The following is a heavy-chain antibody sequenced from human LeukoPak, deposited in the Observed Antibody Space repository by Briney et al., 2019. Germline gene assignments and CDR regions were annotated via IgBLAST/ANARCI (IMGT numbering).Heavy chain of an antibody. J-gene: IGHJ4*02. CDR1: GFTFSSYS. Sequence: GGSLRLSCVASGFTFSSYSMNWVRQAPGKGLEWVSSISSSSSYMDYADSVKGRFTISRDNAKNSLYLQMNSLRAEDTAMYYCAKTMGEIDHDYWGQGTLVTVSS. V-gene: IGHV3-21*04. CDR2: ISSSSSYM. D-gene: IGHD1-26*01. CDR3: AKTMGEIDHDY.